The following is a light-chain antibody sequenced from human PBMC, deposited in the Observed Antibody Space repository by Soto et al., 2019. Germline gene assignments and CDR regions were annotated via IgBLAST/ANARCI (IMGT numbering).Light chain of an antibody. V-gene: IGKV3-20*01. J-gene: IGKJ3*01. CDR2: GSS. Sequence: EIVLTQSPGTLSLSPGERATLSCRASQSVSSSYFAWYQHKPGQAARLLIYGSSSRATGIHDRFSGGGSGTDFTRTSRRLEPEDYAVYYCHQHGSSPFTFGPGTKVDI. CDR3: HQHGSSPFT. CDR1: QSVSSSY.